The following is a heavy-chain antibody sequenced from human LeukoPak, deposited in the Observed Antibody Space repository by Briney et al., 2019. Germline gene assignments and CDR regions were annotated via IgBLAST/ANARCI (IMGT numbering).Heavy chain of an antibody. D-gene: IGHD6-13*01. CDR3: ARGPPRGIAAAARPNWFDP. CDR2: IYYSGST. J-gene: IGHJ5*02. V-gene: IGHV4-39*06. Sequence: SETLSLTCTVSGGSISSSSYYWGWIRQPPGKGLEWIGSIYYSGSTYYNPSLKSRVTISVDTSKNQFPLKLSSVTAADTAVYYCARGPPRGIAAAARPNWFDPWGQGTLVTVSS. CDR1: GGSISSSSYY.